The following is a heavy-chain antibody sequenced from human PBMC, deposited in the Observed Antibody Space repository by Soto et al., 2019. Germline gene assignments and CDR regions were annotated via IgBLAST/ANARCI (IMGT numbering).Heavy chain of an antibody. CDR1: GGTFRSYA. CDR2: IIPIFDTT. CDR3: ARDGVVVAGAYQNAMDA. V-gene: IGHV1-69*13. J-gene: IGHJ6*02. Sequence: GASVKVSCKASGGTFRSYAISWVRQAPGQGLEWMGGIIPIFDTTNYAQKFQGRVTITADESTNTAYMELSSLRSEDTAVYYCARDGVVVAGAYQNAMDAWGQGTTVTVSS. D-gene: IGHD2-2*01.